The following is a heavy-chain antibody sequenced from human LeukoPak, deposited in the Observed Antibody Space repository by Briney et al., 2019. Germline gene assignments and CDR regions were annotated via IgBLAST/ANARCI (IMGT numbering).Heavy chain of an antibody. CDR3: AKRPAAVRGVIPYVDY. CDR2: ISASAGNI. V-gene: IGHV3-23*01. CDR1: GFMFRSSS. D-gene: IGHD3-10*02. J-gene: IGHJ4*02. Sequence: PGGSLRLSCVASGFMFRSSSMSWVRQVPGKGLEWVSTISASAGNIYYADSVKGRFTISRDNSKNTLFLQMNSLRAEDTAIYYCAKRPAAVRGVIPYVDYWGQGTLVTVSS.